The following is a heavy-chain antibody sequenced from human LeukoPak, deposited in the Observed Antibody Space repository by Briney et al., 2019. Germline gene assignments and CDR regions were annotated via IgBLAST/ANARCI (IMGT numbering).Heavy chain of an antibody. J-gene: IGHJ5*02. CDR3: ERHEYSGSYYRLSWFDP. V-gene: IGHV4-39*01. CDR1: GGSISSSGYY. CDR2: IYYSGTT. D-gene: IGHD1-26*01. Sequence: SETLSLTCTVSGGSISSSGYYWGWLRQPPGKGLDWFASIYYSGTTYYNPSLRCRFTMSVGTSKTQRSRTLSPLTSADTVAYHCERHEYSGSYYRLSWFDPWGQGTLVTVSS.